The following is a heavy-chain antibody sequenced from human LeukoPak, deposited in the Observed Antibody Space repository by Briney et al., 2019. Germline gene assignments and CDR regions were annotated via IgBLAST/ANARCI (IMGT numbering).Heavy chain of an antibody. CDR3: AKLRLLGMREGY. D-gene: IGHD7-27*01. V-gene: IGHV4-39*01. J-gene: IGHJ4*02. CDR2: IYYSGST. CDR1: GGSISSSSYC. Sequence: PSETLSLTCAVSGGSISSSSYCWGWIRQPPGKGLEWIGSIYYSGSTYYNLSRKSRVTISLYTSKNQLSLTLTSATAADTAVYYCAKLRLLGMREGYWGQGTLVTVSS.